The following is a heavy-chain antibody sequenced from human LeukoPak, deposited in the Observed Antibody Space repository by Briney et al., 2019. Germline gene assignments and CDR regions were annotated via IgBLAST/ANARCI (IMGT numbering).Heavy chain of an antibody. D-gene: IGHD3-10*01. Sequence: GSLRLSCVASRVTASSSNMSSGRETLGKGLSWVTVIDNSGSTDYADSVKGLFTISRHNSENTLYLQTNSLRAEDTAVYYCASYLPFGMDVWGQGTTVTVSS. V-gene: IGHV3-53*04. J-gene: IGHJ6*02. CDR1: RVTASSSN. CDR3: ASYLPFGMDV. CDR2: IDNSGST.